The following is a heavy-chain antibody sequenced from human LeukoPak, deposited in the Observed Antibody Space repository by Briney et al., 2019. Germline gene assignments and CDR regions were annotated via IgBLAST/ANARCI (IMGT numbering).Heavy chain of an antibody. CDR2: INEDGSTT. CDR3: VRDLGGRSGH. V-gene: IGHV3-74*01. Sequence: GGSLRLSCAASGFTFSSNWMHWVRQAPGKGLVWVSRINEDGSTTNYADSVKGRSTILRDNAKNTLYLQMSSLRAEDTAVYYCVRDLGGRSGHWGQGTLVTVSS. J-gene: IGHJ4*02. D-gene: IGHD1-26*01. CDR1: GFTFSSNW.